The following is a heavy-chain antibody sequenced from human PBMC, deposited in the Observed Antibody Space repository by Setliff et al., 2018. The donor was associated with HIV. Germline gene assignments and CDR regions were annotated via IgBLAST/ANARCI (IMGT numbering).Heavy chain of an antibody. D-gene: IGHD3-22*01. CDR2: ISPYNGDT. CDR3: ARGVTRDSIGYYRDEYFQH. V-gene: IGHV1-18*04. Sequence: GASVKVSCKASGYIITGYLIHWVRQAPGQGLEWMGWISPYNGDTRYAQKVQGRVTLTTDTSTNTAYMELRTLRSDDTAVYYCARGVTRDSIGYYRDEYFQHWGQGTLVTVSS. J-gene: IGHJ1*01. CDR1: GYIITGYL.